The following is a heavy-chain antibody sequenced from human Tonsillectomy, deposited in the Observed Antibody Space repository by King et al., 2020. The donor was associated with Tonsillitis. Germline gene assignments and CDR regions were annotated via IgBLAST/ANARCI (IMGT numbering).Heavy chain of an antibody. V-gene: IGHV3-48*04. J-gene: IGHJ6*02. CDR3: AREGAGYYDSSGYFIYYYGMDV. D-gene: IGHD3-22*01. CDR2: ISSSSSII. Sequence: VQLVKSGGGLVQPGGSLRLSCAASGFTFSDYSMNWVRQAPGKGLEWVSYISSSSSIIYYADSVKGRFTISRDNAKNSLYLQMNSLRAEDTAVYYCAREGAGYYDSSGYFIYYYGMDVWGQGTTVTVSS. CDR1: GFTFSDYS.